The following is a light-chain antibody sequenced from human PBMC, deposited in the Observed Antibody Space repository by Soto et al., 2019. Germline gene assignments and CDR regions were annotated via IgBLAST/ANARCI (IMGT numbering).Light chain of an antibody. V-gene: IGLV1-44*01. CDR3: ATWSDSLKGWV. CDR2: AND. Sequence: QSVLTQPPSASRTPGQRVTIPCSGSSSDIGPNSVNWYQQLPGAAPRLLIYANDHRPSGVPDRFSASKSGTSASLDISGVRSEDEAFYYCATWSDSLKGWVFGGGTKLTVL. J-gene: IGLJ3*02. CDR1: SSDIGPNS.